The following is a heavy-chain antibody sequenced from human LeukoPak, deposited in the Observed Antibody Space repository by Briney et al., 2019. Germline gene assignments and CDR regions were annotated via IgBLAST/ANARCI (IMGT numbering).Heavy chain of an antibody. CDR3: ATGRYYGSGSYYTGPHYYYGMDV. CDR1: GGSFSGYY. CDR2: INHSGST. V-gene: IGHV4-34*01. D-gene: IGHD3-10*01. J-gene: IGHJ6*02. Sequence: SETLSLTCAVYGGSFSGYYWSWIRQPPGKGLEWIGEINHSGSTNYNPSLKSRVTISVDTSKNQFSLKLSSVTAADTAVYYCATGRYYGSGSYYTGPHYYYGMDVWGQGTTVTVSS.